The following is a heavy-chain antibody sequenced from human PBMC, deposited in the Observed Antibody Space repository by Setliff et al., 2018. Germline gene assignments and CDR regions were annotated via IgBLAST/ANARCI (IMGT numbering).Heavy chain of an antibody. CDR2: IYHSGNT. J-gene: IGHJ4*02. CDR3: TVYNTGSSKDHY. V-gene: IGHV4-38-2*02. D-gene: IGHD2-8*02. CDR1: GDSISSTYH. Sequence: SETLSLTCNVSGDSISSTYHWGWIRQSPGKGLEWIGTIYHSGNTYYNPSLNSRLTISVDTSKNQFSLRLTSVTAADTALYYCTVYNTGSSKDHYWGQGTPVTVSS.